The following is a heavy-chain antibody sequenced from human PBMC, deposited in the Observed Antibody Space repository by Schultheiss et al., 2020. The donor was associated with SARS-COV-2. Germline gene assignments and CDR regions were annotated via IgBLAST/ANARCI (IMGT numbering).Heavy chain of an antibody. CDR3: ARTSAYYFASPQYYFDY. J-gene: IGHJ4*02. Sequence: SVKVSCKASGFTFTSSAMQWVRQARGQRLEWIGWIVVGSGNTNYAQKFQERVTITRDMSTSTVYMELSSLRSEDTAVYLCARTSAYYFASPQYYFDYWGQGTLVTVSS. CDR1: GFTFTSSA. CDR2: IVVGSGNT. D-gene: IGHD3-22*01. V-gene: IGHV1-58*02.